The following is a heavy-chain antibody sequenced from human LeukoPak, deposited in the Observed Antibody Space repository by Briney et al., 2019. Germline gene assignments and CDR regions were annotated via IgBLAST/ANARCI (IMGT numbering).Heavy chain of an antibody. V-gene: IGHV3-48*01. J-gene: IGHJ4*02. CDR2: ISSSSSTI. D-gene: IGHD6-6*01. CDR3: ARAASSSGY. CDR1: GFTFSSYS. Sequence: GGSLRLSCAASGFTFSSYSMNWVRQAPGKGLEWVSYISSSSSTIYYADSVKGRFTISRDNAKNSLYLQMNSLRAEDTAGYYWARAASSSGYWGQGTLVTVSS.